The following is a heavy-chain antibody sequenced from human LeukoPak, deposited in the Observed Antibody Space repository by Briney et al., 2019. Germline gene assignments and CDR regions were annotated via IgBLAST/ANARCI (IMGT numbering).Heavy chain of an antibody. J-gene: IGHJ3*02. CDR2: ISWNSGSV. Sequence: SPRLSSAPSGFTFYDYAMHWVPDAPGKGLECVSGISWNSGSVGYADSVKGRVTISRDYAKNSLYLQMNSLRAEDTALYYCAKDLQWELLNKDPTDAFDIWGQGTMVTVSS. D-gene: IGHD1-26*01. CDR1: GFTFYDYA. V-gene: IGHV3-9*01. CDR3: AKDLQWELLNKDPTDAFDI.